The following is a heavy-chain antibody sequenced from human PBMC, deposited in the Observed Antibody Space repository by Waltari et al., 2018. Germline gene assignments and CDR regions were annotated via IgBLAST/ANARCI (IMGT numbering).Heavy chain of an antibody. V-gene: IGHV4-34*01. J-gene: IGHJ3*02. CDR1: GESFSGYY. Sequence: QVQLQQWGAGLLKPSETLSLSCAVYGESFSGYYWTRVRQSPGKGLEWIGEITHSGSTYYNPSLKSRVTISVDSSKNQFSLRLTSVTAADTAVYYCARGLRVRTFDIWGQGTMVNVSS. CDR3: ARGLRVRTFDI. CDR2: ITHSGST. D-gene: IGHD3-22*01.